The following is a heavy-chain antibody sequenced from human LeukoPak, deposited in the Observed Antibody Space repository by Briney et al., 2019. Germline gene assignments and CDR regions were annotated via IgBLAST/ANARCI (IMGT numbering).Heavy chain of an antibody. Sequence: SETLSLTCAVSGGSIGTNTHYWGWIGQPPGKGLEWIGSIYYSGRTYYNPSLKSRVTISVDTSRNQFSVKLTSVTAADTAVYYCARDVSPSLQVNYMDVWGKGTTVTISS. CDR3: ARDVSPSLQVNYMDV. CDR2: IYYSGRT. CDR1: GGSIGTNTHY. D-gene: IGHD2-21*01. J-gene: IGHJ6*03. V-gene: IGHV4-39*07.